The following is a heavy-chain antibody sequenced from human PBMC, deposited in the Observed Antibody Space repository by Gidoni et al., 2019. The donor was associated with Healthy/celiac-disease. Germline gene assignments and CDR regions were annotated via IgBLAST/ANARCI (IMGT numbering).Heavy chain of an antibody. Sequence: QVPLVPSGAEVKKPGASVKVSCKASGYTFTGYYMHWVRQAPGQGLEWMGWINPNSGGTNYAQKFQGWVTMTRDTSISTAYMELSRLRSDDTAVYYCARDWIAADYGMDVWGQGTTVTVSS. CDR3: ARDWIAADYGMDV. CDR2: INPNSGGT. V-gene: IGHV1-2*04. CDR1: GYTFTGYY. J-gene: IGHJ6*02. D-gene: IGHD6-13*01.